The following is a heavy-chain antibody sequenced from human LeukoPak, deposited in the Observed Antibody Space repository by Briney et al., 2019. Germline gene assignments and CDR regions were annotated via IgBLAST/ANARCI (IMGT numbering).Heavy chain of an antibody. D-gene: IGHD3-22*01. Sequence: GGSLRLSCAASGFTFSSYGMHWVRQAPGKGLEWVAVISYDGSNKYYADSVKGRFTISRDNSKNTLYLQMNSLRAEDTAVYYCAKDRYYYGSSGYYPSWGQGTLVTVSS. CDR3: AKDRYYYGSSGYYPS. J-gene: IGHJ4*02. CDR2: ISYDGSNK. V-gene: IGHV3-30*18. CDR1: GFTFSSYG.